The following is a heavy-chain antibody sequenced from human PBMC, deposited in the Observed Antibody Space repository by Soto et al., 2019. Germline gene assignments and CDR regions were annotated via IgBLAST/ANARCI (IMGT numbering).Heavy chain of an antibody. Sequence: QVQLVQSGAEVKKPGSSVKVSCKASGGTFSSYAISWVRQAPGQGLEWMGGIIPICGTANYAQKFQGRVTITADESTSTAYMELSSLRSEDTAVYYCASDYGGESRDWYFDLWGRGTLVTVSS. J-gene: IGHJ2*01. CDR3: ASDYGGESRDWYFDL. D-gene: IGHD4-17*01. CDR2: IIPICGTA. CDR1: GGTFSSYA. V-gene: IGHV1-69*12.